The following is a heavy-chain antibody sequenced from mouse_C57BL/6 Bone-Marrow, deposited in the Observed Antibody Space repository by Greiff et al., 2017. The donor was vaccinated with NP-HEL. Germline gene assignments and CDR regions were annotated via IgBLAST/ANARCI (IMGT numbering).Heavy chain of an antibody. D-gene: IGHD1-1*01. CDR3: ASHYGSPWFAY. J-gene: IGHJ3*01. Sequence: QVQLKQPGAELVRPGSSVKLSCKASGYTFTSYWMDWVKQRPGQGLEWIGNIYPSDSETHYNQKFKDKATLTVDKSSSTAYMQLSSLTSEDSAVYYCASHYGSPWFAYWGQGTLVTVSA. CDR2: IYPSDSET. V-gene: IGHV1-61*01. CDR1: GYTFTSYW.